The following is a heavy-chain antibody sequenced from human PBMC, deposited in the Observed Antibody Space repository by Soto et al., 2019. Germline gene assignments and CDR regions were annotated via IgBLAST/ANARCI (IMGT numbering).Heavy chain of an antibody. J-gene: IGHJ6*02. Sequence: GGSLRLSCAASGFTFSSYGMHWVRQAPGKGLEWVAVIWYDGSNKYYADSVKGRFTISRDNSKNTLYLQMNSLRAEDTAVYYCAREKQSGEGLSYYGMDVWGQGTTVTVSS. V-gene: IGHV3-33*01. CDR3: AREKQSGEGLSYYGMDV. D-gene: IGHD4-17*01. CDR1: GFTFSSYG. CDR2: IWYDGSNK.